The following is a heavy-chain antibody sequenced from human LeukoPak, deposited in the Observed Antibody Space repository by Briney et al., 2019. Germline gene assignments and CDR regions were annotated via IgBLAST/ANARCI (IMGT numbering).Heavy chain of an antibody. CDR1: GYSFTDYW. CDR2: IYPDDSDI. D-gene: IGHD3-10*01. CDR3: ARHGRGSRSPNAFDF. V-gene: IGHV5-51*01. Sequence: GESLKISCKGSGYSFTDYWIGLGRQMPGKGLQWMAIIYPDDSDIRYSPSFQGQVTISADKSIITAYLQWSSLKASDTAMYYCARHGRGSRSPNAFDFWGQGTMVTVSS. J-gene: IGHJ3*01.